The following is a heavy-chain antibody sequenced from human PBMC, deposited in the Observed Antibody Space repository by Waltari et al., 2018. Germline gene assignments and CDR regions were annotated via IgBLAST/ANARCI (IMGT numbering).Heavy chain of an antibody. Sequence: QVQLVESGGGLVKPGGSLRLSCAASGFSFTDYYMGWIRQAPGKGRDWSLSIGTKGSSMYYADSVRGRFTISRDNAKNSVYLQMNSLSAEDTAVYYCARVGRDCSGTTCYFDYWGQGALVTVSS. V-gene: IGHV3-11*01. J-gene: IGHJ4*02. D-gene: IGHD2-15*01. CDR2: IGTKGSSM. CDR3: ARVGRDCSGTTCYFDY. CDR1: GFSFTDYY.